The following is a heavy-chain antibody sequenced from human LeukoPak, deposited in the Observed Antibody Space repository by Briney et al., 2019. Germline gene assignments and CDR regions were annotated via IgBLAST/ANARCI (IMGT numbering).Heavy chain of an antibody. D-gene: IGHD4-17*01. J-gene: IGHJ4*02. CDR3: ARPNYGDYIVDY. CDR2: AYYSGTT. CDR1: GGSMSSSSYY. Sequence: PSETLSLTCTVSGGSMSSSSYYWGWLRQPPGKGLEWIGSAYYSGTTYCNPSLKCRVTISVDTPKNQFSLKLSSVTAADTAVYYCARPNYGDYIVDYWGQGTLVTVSS. V-gene: IGHV4-39*01.